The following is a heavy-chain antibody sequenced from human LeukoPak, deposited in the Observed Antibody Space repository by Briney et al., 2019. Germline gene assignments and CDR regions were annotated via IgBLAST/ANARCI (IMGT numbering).Heavy chain of an antibody. D-gene: IGHD2-8*01. CDR2: ISGSGGST. Sequence: PGGSLRLSCAASGFTYTSYALGWVRQAPGKGLEWVSAISGSGGSTYYADSVKGRFTISRDNSKNTLYLQMNSLRAEDTAVYYCAKDLPNPGTSRHFQYWGQGTLVTVSS. CDR3: AKDLPNPGTSRHFQY. CDR1: GFTYTSYA. V-gene: IGHV3-23*01. J-gene: IGHJ1*01.